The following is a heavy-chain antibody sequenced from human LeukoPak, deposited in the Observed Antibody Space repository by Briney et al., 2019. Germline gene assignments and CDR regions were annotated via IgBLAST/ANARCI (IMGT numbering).Heavy chain of an antibody. Sequence: VASVKVSCKASGYTFTGYYMHWERQAPGQGLEWMGWINPNSGGTNYAQKFQGRVTMTRDTSISTAYMELSRLRSDDTAVYYCARRLIAAAGLSFDPWGQGTLVTVSS. D-gene: IGHD6-13*01. CDR3: ARRLIAAAGLSFDP. CDR2: INPNSGGT. J-gene: IGHJ5*02. V-gene: IGHV1-2*02. CDR1: GYTFTGYY.